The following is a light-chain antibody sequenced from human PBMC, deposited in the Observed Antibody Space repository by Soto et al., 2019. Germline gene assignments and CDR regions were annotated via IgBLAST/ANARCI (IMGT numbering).Light chain of an antibody. Sequence: EIVMTQSPATLSVSPGERATLSCRASQSVSSNLAWYQQKPGQAPRLLIYGASTRATGIPARFSGSGSGTEFTLTISSLEYEDFAVYHCQQYNNWWTFGQGTKVDIK. CDR2: GAS. CDR3: QQYNNWWT. J-gene: IGKJ1*01. V-gene: IGKV3-15*01. CDR1: QSVSSN.